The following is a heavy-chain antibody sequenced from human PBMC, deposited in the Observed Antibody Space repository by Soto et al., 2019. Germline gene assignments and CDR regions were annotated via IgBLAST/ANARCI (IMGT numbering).Heavy chain of an antibody. J-gene: IGHJ4*02. CDR2: IWYDGSNK. Sequence: QVQLVESGGGVVQPGRSLRLSCAASGFTFSSYGMHWVRQAPGKGLEWVAVIWYDGSNKYYADSVKGRFTISRDNSKNTLYLQMNSLRAEDTAVYYRARDIVVVVAATRGNYFDYWGQGTLVTVSS. V-gene: IGHV3-33*01. D-gene: IGHD2-15*01. CDR1: GFTFSSYG. CDR3: ARDIVVVVAATRGNYFDY.